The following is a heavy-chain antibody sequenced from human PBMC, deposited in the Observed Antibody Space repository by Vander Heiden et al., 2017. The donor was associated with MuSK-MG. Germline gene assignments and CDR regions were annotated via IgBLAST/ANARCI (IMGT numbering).Heavy chain of an antibody. V-gene: IGHV3-23*01. CDR2: ITDGGDTT. CDR3: AKEKRVLANWNYF. Sequence: EVQLLESGGGWVQPGGSLRPTWAASGFTFSTYAMAWVRQAPGKGLEWVSAITDGGDTTYYTDSVKGRFTISRDNSKNILYLQMNSLRVDDTAVYYCAKEKRVLANWNYFWGQGTLVTVSS. CDR1: GFTFSTYA. J-gene: IGHJ4*02. D-gene: IGHD1-7*01.